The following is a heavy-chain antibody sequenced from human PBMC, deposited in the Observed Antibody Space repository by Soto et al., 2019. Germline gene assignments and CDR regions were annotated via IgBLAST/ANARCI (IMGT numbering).Heavy chain of an antibody. J-gene: IGHJ6*03. D-gene: IGHD2-2*01. V-gene: IGHV3-73*01. CDR2: IRSKANSYAT. CDR1: GFTFSGSA. Sequence: GGSLRLSCAASGFTFSGSAMHWVRQASGKGLEWVGRIRSKANSYATAYAASVKGRFTISRDDSKNTAYLQMNSLKTEDTAVYYCTRPGCSSTSCYDEYYYYYMDVWGKGTTVTVSS. CDR3: TRPGCSSTSCYDEYYYYYMDV.